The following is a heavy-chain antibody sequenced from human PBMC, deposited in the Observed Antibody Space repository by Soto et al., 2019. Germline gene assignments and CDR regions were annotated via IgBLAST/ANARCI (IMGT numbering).Heavy chain of an antibody. CDR3: AKDAYYYDSSGYFLPDY. J-gene: IGHJ4*02. CDR1: GFTFSSYG. CDR2: ISYDGSNK. V-gene: IGHV3-30*18. D-gene: IGHD3-22*01. Sequence: GGSLRLSCAASGFTFSSYGMHWVRQAPGKGLEWVAVISYDGSNKYYADSVKGRFTISRDNSKNTLYLQMNSLRAEDTAVYYCAKDAYYYDSSGYFLPDYWGQGTLVTVSS.